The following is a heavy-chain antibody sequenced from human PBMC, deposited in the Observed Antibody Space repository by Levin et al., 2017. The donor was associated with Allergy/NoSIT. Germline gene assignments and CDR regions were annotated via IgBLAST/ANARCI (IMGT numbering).Heavy chain of an antibody. CDR1: GGSVSSGSYY. Sequence: PSETLSLTCTVSGGSVSSGSYYWSWIRQPPGKGLEWIGYIYYSGSTNYNPSLKSRVTISVDTSKNQFSLKLSSVTAADTAVYYCAREHSRALPFGGVIAQEFDYWGQGTLVTVSS. J-gene: IGHJ4*02. D-gene: IGHD3-16*02. V-gene: IGHV4-61*01. CDR3: AREHSRALPFGGVIAQEFDY. CDR2: IYYSGST.